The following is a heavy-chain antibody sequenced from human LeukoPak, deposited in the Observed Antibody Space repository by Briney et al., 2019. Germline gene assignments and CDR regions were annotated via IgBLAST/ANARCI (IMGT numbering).Heavy chain of an antibody. CDR2: VSSYNGDT. CDR3: VKDWHILTGRNCFDP. D-gene: IGHD3-9*01. CDR1: GYTFTGYY. V-gene: IGHV1-18*04. Sequence: ASVTVSCKASGYTFTGYYMHWVRQAPGQGLEWMGWVSSYNGDTNYAQKFRGRVTMSTDTSTSTAYMELRGLRFDDTAIYYCVKDWHILTGRNCFDPWGQGTLVTVSS. J-gene: IGHJ5*02.